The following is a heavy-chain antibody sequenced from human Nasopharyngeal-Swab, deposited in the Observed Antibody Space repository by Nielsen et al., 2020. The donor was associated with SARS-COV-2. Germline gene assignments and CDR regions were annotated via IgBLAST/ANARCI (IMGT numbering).Heavy chain of an antibody. CDR1: GGSFNEYY. D-gene: IGHD5-12*01. Sequence: GSLRLSCGVSGGSFNEYYWSWIRQFPDKGLEWIGEINHSDRTIYNPSLKSRLTISVDTSKSQFSLELRSVTATDTAVYYCARSTWIPLDSWGPGTLVTVSS. J-gene: IGHJ4*02. CDR3: ARSTWIPLDS. CDR2: INHSDRT. V-gene: IGHV4-34*01.